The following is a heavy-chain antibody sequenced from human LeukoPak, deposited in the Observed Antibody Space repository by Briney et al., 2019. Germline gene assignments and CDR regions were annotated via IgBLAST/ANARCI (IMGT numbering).Heavy chain of an antibody. CDR1: GFTFRSYS. J-gene: IGHJ3*02. CDR3: ARGSMIAQRFDAFDI. Sequence: GGSLRLSCAAAGFTFRSYSMNWVRQAPGKGLERVSSISTTSGHIYYADSLKGRFTISRDNARNSLSLQVNGLRADDTGIYYCARGSMIAQRFDAFDIWGQGTEVAVSS. D-gene: IGHD2-21*01. V-gene: IGHV3-21*01. CDR2: ISTTSGHI.